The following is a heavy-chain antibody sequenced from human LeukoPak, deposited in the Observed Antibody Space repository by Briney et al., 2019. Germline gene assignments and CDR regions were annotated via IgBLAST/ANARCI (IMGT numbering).Heavy chain of an antibody. CDR3: ASQFWWAAVVGPALDC. J-gene: IGHJ4*02. D-gene: IGHD2-21*01. CDR1: GFTFSNYW. CDR2: IKEDGSEI. V-gene: IGHV3-7*05. Sequence: GGSLRLSCAASGFTFSNYWMSWVRPAPGKGLEWVANIKEDGSEIYYVDSVKGRFTISRDNAKNSLYLQLSSLRAEDTAVYYCASQFWWAAVVGPALDCWGQGSLVTVSS.